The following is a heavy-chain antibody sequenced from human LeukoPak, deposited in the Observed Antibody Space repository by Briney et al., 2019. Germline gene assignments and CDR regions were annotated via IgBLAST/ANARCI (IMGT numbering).Heavy chain of an antibody. CDR2: MDPNSGNT. J-gene: IGHJ4*02. V-gene: IGHV1-8*01. Sequence: GASVKVSCKASGYTFTSYDINWVRQATGQGLEWMGWMDPNSGNTGYAQKFQGRVTMTRNTSISTTYMELSSLRSDDTAVYYCARQPSGSYPYFDYWGQGTLVTVSS. CDR1: GYTFTSYD. D-gene: IGHD1-26*01. CDR3: ARQPSGSYPYFDY.